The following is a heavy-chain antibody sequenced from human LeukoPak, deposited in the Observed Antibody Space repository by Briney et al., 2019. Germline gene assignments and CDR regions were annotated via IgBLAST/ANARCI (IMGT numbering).Heavy chain of an antibody. CDR1: GYTLTELS. CDR2: FDPEDGET. V-gene: IGHV1-24*01. CDR3: ATRGAGTYYCYYGMDV. J-gene: IGHJ6*02. D-gene: IGHD6-19*01. Sequence: ASVKVSCKVSGYTLTELSMHWVRQAPGKGLEWMGGFDPEDGETIYAQKFQGRVTMTEDTSTDTAYMELSSLRSEDTAVYYCATRGAGTYYCYYGMDVWGQGTTVTVSS.